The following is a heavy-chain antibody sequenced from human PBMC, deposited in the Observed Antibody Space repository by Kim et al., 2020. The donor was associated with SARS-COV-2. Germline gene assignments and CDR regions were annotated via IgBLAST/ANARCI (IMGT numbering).Heavy chain of an antibody. Sequence: SLKSRVTISVDTSKNQFSLKLSFVTAADTAVYYCARQRETYYYEMGAFDIWGQGTMVTVSS. J-gene: IGHJ3*02. D-gene: IGHD3-22*01. CDR3: ARQRETYYYEMGAFDI. V-gene: IGHV4-39*01.